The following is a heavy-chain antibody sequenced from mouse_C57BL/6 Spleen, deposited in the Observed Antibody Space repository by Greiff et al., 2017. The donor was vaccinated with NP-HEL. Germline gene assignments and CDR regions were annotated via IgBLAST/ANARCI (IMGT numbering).Heavy chain of an antibody. CDR3: ARSNSYAMDY. D-gene: IGHD2-5*01. Sequence: EVMLVESWGGLVKPGGSLKLSCAASGFTFSSYTMSWVRQTPEKRLEWVATISGGGGNTYYPDSVKGRFTISRDNAKNTLYLQMSSLRSEDTALYYCARSNSYAMDYWGQGTSVTVSS. CDR1: GFTFSSYT. V-gene: IGHV5-9*01. CDR2: ISGGGGNT. J-gene: IGHJ4*01.